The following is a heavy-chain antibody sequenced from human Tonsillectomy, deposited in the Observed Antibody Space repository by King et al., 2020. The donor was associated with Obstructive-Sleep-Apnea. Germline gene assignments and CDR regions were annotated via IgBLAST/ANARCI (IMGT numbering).Heavy chain of an antibody. CDR2: VSWNSGSL. V-gene: IGHV3-9*01. J-gene: IGHJ4*02. D-gene: IGHD6-19*01. CDR1: GFTFYDYA. CDR3: ASSPTYGAVAGF. Sequence: DVQLVESGGGLVQPGRSLRLSCTASGFTFYDYAMHWVRQAPGKGLEWVSGVSWNSGSLGYADSVKGRFTISRDNARNSLYLQMRNLRVEDTALYYSASSPTYGAVAGFWGQGTLVTVSS.